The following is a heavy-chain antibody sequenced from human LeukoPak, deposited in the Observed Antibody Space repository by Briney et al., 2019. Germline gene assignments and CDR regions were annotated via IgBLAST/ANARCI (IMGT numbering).Heavy chain of an antibody. CDR3: ARLSQQYLDAFDI. J-gene: IGHJ3*02. CDR2: IYHSGST. Sequence: SETLSLTCAVSGGSISSSNWWSWVRQPPGKGLEWIGEIYHSGSTNYNPSLKSRVTISVDKSKNQFSLKLSSVTAADTAVYYCARLSQQYLDAFDIWGQGTMVTVSS. V-gene: IGHV4-4*02. CDR1: GGSISSSNW. D-gene: IGHD1/OR15-1a*01.